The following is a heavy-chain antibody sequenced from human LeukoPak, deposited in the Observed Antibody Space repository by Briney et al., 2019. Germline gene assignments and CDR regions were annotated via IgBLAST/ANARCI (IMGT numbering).Heavy chain of an antibody. D-gene: IGHD4-17*01. CDR1: GFTFSSYS. CDR3: ARDPYGDYVNYQLAGDLFDY. V-gene: IGHV3-21*01. J-gene: IGHJ4*02. Sequence: PGGSLRLSCAASGFTFSSYSMNWVRQAPGKGLEWVSGISGDGGGDGGSTYYADSVKGRFTISRDNAKNSLYLQMNSLRADDTAVYYCARDPYGDYVNYQLAGDLFDYWGQGTLVTVSS. CDR2: ISGDGGGDGGST.